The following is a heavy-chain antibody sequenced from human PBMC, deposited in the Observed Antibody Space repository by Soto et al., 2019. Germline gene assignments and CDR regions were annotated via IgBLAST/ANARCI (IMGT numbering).Heavy chain of an antibody. Sequence: ASVKVSCKASGYTFTSYGISWVRQAPGQGLEWMGWISTYNGNTNYAQKLQGRVIMTTDTSTSTAYMELTSLRSDDTAMYYCARVMDFWSGFPLAYGGQGTLVTVSS. CDR2: ISTYNGNT. CDR1: GYTFTSYG. V-gene: IGHV1-18*01. CDR3: ARVMDFWSGFPLAY. J-gene: IGHJ4*02. D-gene: IGHD3-3*01.